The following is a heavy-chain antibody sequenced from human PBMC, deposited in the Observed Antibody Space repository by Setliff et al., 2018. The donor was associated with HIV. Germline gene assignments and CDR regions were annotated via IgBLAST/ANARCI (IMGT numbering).Heavy chain of an antibody. V-gene: IGHV3-48*04. J-gene: IGHJ4*02. CDR2: ISSSGLPI. CDR1: GFTFSTYG. D-gene: IGHD3-10*01. Sequence: QPGGSLRLSCAASGFTFSTYGMNWVRHAPGKGLEWVAQISSSGLPIYYADSVRGRFTASRDNAKNSVYLQMNSLRAEDTALYYCVRAGSYRFDYWGQGTLVTVSS. CDR3: VRAGSYRFDY.